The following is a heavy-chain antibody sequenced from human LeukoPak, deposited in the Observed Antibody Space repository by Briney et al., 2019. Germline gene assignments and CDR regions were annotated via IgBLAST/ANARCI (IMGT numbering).Heavy chain of an antibody. CDR2: ISGSGVGT. J-gene: IGHJ4*02. Sequence: PGGSLRLSCAASGCTFSSYAMSWVRLAPGKGLEWVSGISGSGVGTYYADSVKGRFTISRDNSRNTLFLQMSSLRAEDTAVYYCAKYYYDNASYYRSWGQGTLVTVSS. CDR1: GCTFSSYA. CDR3: AKYYYDNASYYRS. D-gene: IGHD3-22*01. V-gene: IGHV3-23*01.